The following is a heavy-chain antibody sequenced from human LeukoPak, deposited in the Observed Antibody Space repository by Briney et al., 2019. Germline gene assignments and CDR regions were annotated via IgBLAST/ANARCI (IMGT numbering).Heavy chain of an antibody. J-gene: IGHJ5*02. CDR2: IYYSGST. D-gene: IGHD2-8*01. CDR3: ARVSIRGWFDP. V-gene: IGHV4-39*07. CDR1: GGSISSSSYY. Sequence: KPSETLSLTCTVSGGSISSSSYYWGWIRQPPGKGLEWIGSIYYSGSTYYNPSLKSRVTISVDTSKNQFSLKLSSVTAADTAVYYCARVSIRGWFDPWGQGTLVTVSS.